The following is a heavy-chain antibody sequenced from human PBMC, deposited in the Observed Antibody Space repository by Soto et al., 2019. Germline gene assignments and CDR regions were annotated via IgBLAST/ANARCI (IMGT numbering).Heavy chain of an antibody. Sequence: SETLSLTCAVYGGSFSGYYWSWIRQPPGKGLEWIGEINHSGSTNYNPSLKSRVTISVDTSKNQFSLKLSSVTAADTAVYYCAPRGYYYGSGTLALWGQGTLVTVSS. CDR3: APRGYYYGSGTLAL. V-gene: IGHV4-34*01. D-gene: IGHD3-10*01. J-gene: IGHJ5*02. CDR1: GGSFSGYY. CDR2: INHSGST.